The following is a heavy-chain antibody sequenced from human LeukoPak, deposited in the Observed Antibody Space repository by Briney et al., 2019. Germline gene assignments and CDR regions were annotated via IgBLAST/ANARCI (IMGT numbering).Heavy chain of an antibody. CDR1: GFTLSTYS. CDR2: ISISSTYI. Sequence: GGSLRLSCAASGFTLSTYSMNWVRRAPGKGLEWGSSISISSTYIYYADSVKGRFTISRDNAKNSLYLQMNSLRAEDTAVYYCARDPLGYCSGGSCDWFDPWGQGTLVTVSS. J-gene: IGHJ5*02. CDR3: ARDPLGYCSGGSCDWFDP. V-gene: IGHV3-21*01. D-gene: IGHD2-15*01.